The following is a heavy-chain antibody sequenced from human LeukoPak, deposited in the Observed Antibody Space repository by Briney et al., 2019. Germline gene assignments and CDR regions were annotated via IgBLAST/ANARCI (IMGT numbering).Heavy chain of an antibody. CDR1: GFTVSSNY. CDR3: ARQGGYSYGPLASSFYYYGMDV. CDR2: LYSGGST. Sequence: GGSLRLSCAASGFTVSSNYMNWVRQAPGKGLEGVSVLYSGGSTYYADSVKGRFTTSRDNSKNTLYLQMNSLRAEDTAVYYCARQGGYSYGPLASSFYYYGMDVWGQGTTVTVSS. V-gene: IGHV3-53*01. J-gene: IGHJ6*02. D-gene: IGHD5-18*01.